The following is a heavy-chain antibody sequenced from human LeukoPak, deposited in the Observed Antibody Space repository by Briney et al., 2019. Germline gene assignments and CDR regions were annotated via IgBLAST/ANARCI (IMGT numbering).Heavy chain of an antibody. J-gene: IGHJ6*02. CDR3: AREVVIFPDYYYYGMDV. V-gene: IGHV3-30*04. CDR2: ISYDGSNK. Sequence: GGSLRLSCAASGFTFSSYAMHWVRQAPGKGLEWVAVISYDGSNKYYADSVKGRFTISRDNAKNSLFLQMNSLRADDTAVYYCAREVVIFPDYYYYGMDVWGQGTTVTVSS. CDR1: GFTFSSYA. D-gene: IGHD2/OR15-2a*01.